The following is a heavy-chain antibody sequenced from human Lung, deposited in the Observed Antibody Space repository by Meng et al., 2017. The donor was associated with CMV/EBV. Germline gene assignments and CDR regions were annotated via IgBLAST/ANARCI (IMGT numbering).Heavy chain of an antibody. D-gene: IGHD1-1*01. CDR1: GGSFSGYY. Sequence: SXTLSLXCAVYGGSFSGYYWSWIRQPPGKGLEWIGEINHSGSTNYNPSLESRVTISGDTSKNHFSLMLSSMTAADTAVYYCARGRSNWNDYPFVYWGQGTLVTVS. J-gene: IGHJ4*02. CDR3: ARGRSNWNDYPFVY. CDR2: INHSGST. V-gene: IGHV4-34*01.